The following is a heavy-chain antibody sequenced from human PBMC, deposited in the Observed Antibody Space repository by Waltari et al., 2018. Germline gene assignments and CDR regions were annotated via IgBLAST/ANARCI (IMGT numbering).Heavy chain of an antibody. J-gene: IGHJ3*02. D-gene: IGHD3-22*01. Sequence: QVQLQESGPGLVKPSETLSLTCTVSGGSISSYYWSWIRQPAGKGLEWIGRIYTSGSTNYNPPLKSRVTMSVDTSKTQFSLKLSSLTAADTAVYYCARHLQYYYDSSGYGAFDIWGQGTMVTVSS. CDR2: IYTSGST. CDR1: GGSISSYY. CDR3: ARHLQYYYDSSGYGAFDI. V-gene: IGHV4-4*07.